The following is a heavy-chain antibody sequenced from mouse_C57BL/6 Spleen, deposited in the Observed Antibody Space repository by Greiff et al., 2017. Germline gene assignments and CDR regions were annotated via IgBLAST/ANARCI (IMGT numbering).Heavy chain of an antibody. Sequence: QVQLQQPGAELVKPGASVKLSCKASGYTFTSYWMHWVKQRPGQGLEWIGMIHPNSGSTNYNVKFKGKATLTVDKCSSTAYMQLSSLTSEASAVYYCAREGDGYAFAYWGQGTLVTVSA. V-gene: IGHV1-64*01. CDR1: GYTFTSYW. CDR2: IHPNSGST. J-gene: IGHJ3*01. CDR3: AREGDGYAFAY. D-gene: IGHD2-2*01.